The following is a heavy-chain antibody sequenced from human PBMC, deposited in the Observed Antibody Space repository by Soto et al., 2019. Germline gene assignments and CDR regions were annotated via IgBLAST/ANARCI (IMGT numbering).Heavy chain of an antibody. CDR3: ARTPTVSMVRGVIVADHVGTDRYYFDY. Sequence: PGGSLRLSCAASGFTFSSYSMNWVRQAPGKGLEWVSYISSSSSTIYYADSVKGRFTISRDNAKNSLYLQMNSLRDEDTAVYYCARTPTVSMVRGVIVADHVGTDRYYFDYWGQGTLVTVSS. V-gene: IGHV3-48*02. CDR1: GFTFSSYS. D-gene: IGHD3-10*01. CDR2: ISSSSSTI. J-gene: IGHJ4*02.